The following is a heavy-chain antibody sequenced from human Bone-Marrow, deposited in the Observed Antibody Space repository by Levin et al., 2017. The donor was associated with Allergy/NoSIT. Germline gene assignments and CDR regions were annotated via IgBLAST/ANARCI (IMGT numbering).Heavy chain of an antibody. CDR3: ARSSMILGVVGFDY. V-gene: IGHV1-2*06. CDR1: GYTFTGYY. Sequence: ASVKVSCKASGYTFTGYYMHWVRQAPGQGLEWMGRINPNSGGTNYAQKFQGRVTMTRDTSISTAYMELSRLRSDDTAVYYCARSSMILGVVGFDYWGQGTLVTVSS. CDR2: INPNSGGT. J-gene: IGHJ4*02. D-gene: IGHD3-3*01.